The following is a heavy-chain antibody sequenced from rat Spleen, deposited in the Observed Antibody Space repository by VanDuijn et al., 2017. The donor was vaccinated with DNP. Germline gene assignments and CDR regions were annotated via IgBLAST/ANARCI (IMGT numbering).Heavy chain of an antibody. Sequence: EVKLVESGGDLVQPGRSLKLSCVASGFTFNNYWMTWIRQVPGKGLEWVASITSSGGSTYYPDSVKGRFTISRDNATNTLYLQVDSLRSEDTATYYCATLMYATDYYYFHYWGQGVMVTVSS. V-gene: IGHV5-31*01. D-gene: IGHD1-6*01. CDR2: ITSSGGST. J-gene: IGHJ2*01. CDR1: GFTFNNYW. CDR3: ATLMYATDYYYFHY.